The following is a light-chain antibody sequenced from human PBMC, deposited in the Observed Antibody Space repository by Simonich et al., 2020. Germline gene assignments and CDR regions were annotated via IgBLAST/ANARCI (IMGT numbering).Light chain of an antibody. V-gene: IGLV2-14*03. J-gene: IGLJ2*01. Sequence: QSALTQPASVSGSPGQSITISCTGTRSDVGGYKYVSWYQQHPGKAPKLMIYDVSKRPSGVSNRFSGSKSCNTASLTISGLQAEDEADYYCSSYTSSSLVVFGGGTKLTVL. CDR2: DVS. CDR3: SSYTSSSLVV. CDR1: RSDVGGYKY.